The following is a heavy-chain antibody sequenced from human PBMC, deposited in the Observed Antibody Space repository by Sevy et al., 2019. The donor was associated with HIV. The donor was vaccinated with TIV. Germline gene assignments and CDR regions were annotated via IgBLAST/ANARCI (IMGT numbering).Heavy chain of an antibody. J-gene: IGHJ1*01. CDR2: ISYDGSNY. CDR3: ALERLSSNVAEYFQN. D-gene: IGHD1-1*01. CDR1: GFTFSAFS. V-gene: IGHV3-30-3*01. Sequence: GGSLRLSCAASGFTFSAFSMHWVRQAPGKGLEWVATISYDGSNYHYADSVKGRFTISRDNSKSSLYLQMNSLRGEDTAVYYCALERLSSNVAEYFQNWGQGTLVNVSS.